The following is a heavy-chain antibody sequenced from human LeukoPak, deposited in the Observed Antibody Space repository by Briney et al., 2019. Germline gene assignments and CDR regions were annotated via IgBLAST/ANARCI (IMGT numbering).Heavy chain of an antibody. Sequence: SETLSLTCTVSGGSISSYYWSWIRQPPGKGLEWIGYIYYSGSINYNPSLKSRVTISVDTSKNQFSLKLSSVTAADTAVYYCARGYSMVKDWGQGTLVTVSS. CDR1: GGSISSYY. J-gene: IGHJ4*02. V-gene: IGHV4-59*01. CDR2: IYYSGSI. D-gene: IGHD5-18*01. CDR3: ARGYSMVKD.